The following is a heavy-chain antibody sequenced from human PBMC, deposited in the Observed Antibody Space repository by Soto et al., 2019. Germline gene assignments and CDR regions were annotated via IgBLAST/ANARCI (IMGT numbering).Heavy chain of an antibody. D-gene: IGHD2-2*01. CDR3: ARDPSDCSSTSCWGYYALDV. V-gene: IGHV3-21*01. Sequence: GGSLRLSCAASGFTFSTYSMNWVRQAPGKGLEWVSSISSSGTYIHYADSLKGRFTISRDNAKNSLYLQMISLRAEDTAVYYCARDPSDCSSTSCWGYYALDVWGQGTTVTVSS. CDR2: ISSSGTYI. J-gene: IGHJ6*02. CDR1: GFTFSTYS.